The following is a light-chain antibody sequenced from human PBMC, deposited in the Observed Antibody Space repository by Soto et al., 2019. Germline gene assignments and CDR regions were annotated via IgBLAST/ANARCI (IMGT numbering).Light chain of an antibody. J-gene: IGKJ1*01. CDR1: QSVSSSY. CDR3: QQYNNWS. Sequence: EIVLTQSPGTLSLSPGERATLSCRASQSVSSSYLAWYQQKPGQAPRLLFYGTSNRATGIPARFSGSGSGTEFALTISSLQSEDFGVYYCQQYNNWSFGQGTKVDIK. CDR2: GTS. V-gene: IGKV3-15*01.